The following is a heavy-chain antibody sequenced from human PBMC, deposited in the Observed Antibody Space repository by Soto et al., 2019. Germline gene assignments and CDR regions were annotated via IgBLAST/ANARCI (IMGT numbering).Heavy chain of an antibody. CDR1: GDSIRSGNHY. D-gene: IGHD3-9*01. V-gene: IGHV4-30-4*01. J-gene: IGHJ6*02. CDR3: AIVDILTVYGCMDV. Sequence: SETLSLTCTVSGDSIRSGNHYWSWIRQPPGKGLEWIGYIYYSGSTYYSPSLKSRVTISVDTSKNQLSLKLNSVTAADTAVYYCAIVDILTVYGCMDVWGQGTTVTVSS. CDR2: IYYSGST.